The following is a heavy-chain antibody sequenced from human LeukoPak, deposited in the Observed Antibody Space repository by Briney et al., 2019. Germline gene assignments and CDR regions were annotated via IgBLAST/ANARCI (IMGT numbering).Heavy chain of an antibody. V-gene: IGHV1-2*04. D-gene: IGHD6-13*01. CDR2: INPNSGGT. J-gene: IGHJ3*02. Sequence: GASVKVSCKASGYTFTGYYMHWVRQAPGQGLEWMGWINPNSGGTNYAQKFQGWVTMTRDTSISTAYMELSRLRSDDTAVYYCARVGYSSSWYRRMVTQDPADAFDIWGQGTMVTVSS. CDR3: ARVGYSSSWYRRMVTQDPADAFDI. CDR1: GYTFTGYY.